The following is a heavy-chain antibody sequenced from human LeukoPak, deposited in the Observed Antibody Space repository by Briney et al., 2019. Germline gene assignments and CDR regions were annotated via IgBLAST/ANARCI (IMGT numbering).Heavy chain of an antibody. CDR2: IHYSGST. V-gene: IGHV4-39*07. Sequence: SETLSLTCSVSGASISSSSYYWGWIRHPPGKGLEWIGSIHYSGSTYYNPSLKSRVTISVDTSKNQFSLKLSSVTAADTAVYYCARRLLLWFGESDDAFDIWGQGTMVTVSS. D-gene: IGHD3-10*01. CDR1: GASISSSSYY. J-gene: IGHJ3*02. CDR3: ARRLLLWFGESDDAFDI.